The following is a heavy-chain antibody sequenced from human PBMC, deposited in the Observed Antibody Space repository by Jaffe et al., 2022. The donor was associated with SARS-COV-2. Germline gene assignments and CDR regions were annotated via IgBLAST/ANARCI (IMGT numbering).Heavy chain of an antibody. CDR3: ARYRGATRYFDD. J-gene: IGHJ4*02. Sequence: QVQLQQSGPGLVKPSQTLSLTCAISGDSVSSNSAAWNWFRQSPSRGLEWLGRTYYRSKWYNDYAESVKSRIIIDPDTSRNQFSLQLNSVTPEDTAVYYCARYRGATRYFDDWGQGSLVTVSS. D-gene: IGHD1-26*01. CDR2: TYYRSKWYN. CDR1: GDSVSSNSAA. V-gene: IGHV6-1*01.